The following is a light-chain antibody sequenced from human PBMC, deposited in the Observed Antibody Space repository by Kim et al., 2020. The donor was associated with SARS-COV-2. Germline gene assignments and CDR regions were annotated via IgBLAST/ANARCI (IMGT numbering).Light chain of an antibody. CDR2: DAS. J-gene: IGKJ4*01. V-gene: IGKV3-11*01. CDR3: QQRSNWPPALT. Sequence: PGEKATLSCRASQSISSYLAWYQQKPGQAPRLLIYDASNRATGIPARFSGSGSGTDFTLTISSLEPEDFAVYYCQQRSNWPPALTFGGGTKVEIK. CDR1: QSISSY.